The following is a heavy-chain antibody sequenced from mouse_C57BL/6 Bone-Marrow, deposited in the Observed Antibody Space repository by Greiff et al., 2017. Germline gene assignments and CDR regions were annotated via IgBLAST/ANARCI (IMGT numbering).Heavy chain of an antibody. D-gene: IGHD1-1*01. CDR2: ILPGSGST. V-gene: IGHV1-9*01. CDR3: ARTGYYYCSSYWFAY. J-gene: IGHJ3*01. Sequence: QVQLQQSGAELMKPGASVKLSCKATGYTFTGYWIEWVKQRPGHGLEWIGEILPGSGSTNYNEKFKGKATFTADTSSNTAYMQLSSLTTEDSAIYFCARTGYYYCSSYWFAYWGQGTLVTVSA. CDR1: GYTFTGYW.